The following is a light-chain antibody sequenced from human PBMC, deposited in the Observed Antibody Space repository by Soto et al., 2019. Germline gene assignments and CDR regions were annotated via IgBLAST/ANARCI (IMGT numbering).Light chain of an antibody. CDR3: QQSGRP. V-gene: IGKV3-20*01. CDR1: QSLTSDY. Sequence: ELVLPQSPGTLSLSPGERATLSCRASQSLTSDYLAWYQQKPGQTPRLLIHGASSRATGIPDRFSGSGSGTDFTLTISRLEPEDSAVYYCQQSGRPFGQGTKVDIK. J-gene: IGKJ1*01. CDR2: GAS.